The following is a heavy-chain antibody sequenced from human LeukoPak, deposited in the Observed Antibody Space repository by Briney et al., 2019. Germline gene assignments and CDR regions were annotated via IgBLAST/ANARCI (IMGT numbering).Heavy chain of an antibody. CDR1: GFTFSGYW. J-gene: IGHJ4*02. D-gene: IGHD4-17*01. CDR2: IKSDGSYT. Sequence: GGSLRIPCAASGFTFSGYWMHWVRQAQGKGLVWVSRIKSDGSYTTYADSVKGRFTISRDNAKNSLYLQMNSLRDEDTAVYYCARDPYGDYVSDYWGQGTLVTVSS. CDR3: ARDPYGDYVSDY. V-gene: IGHV3-74*01.